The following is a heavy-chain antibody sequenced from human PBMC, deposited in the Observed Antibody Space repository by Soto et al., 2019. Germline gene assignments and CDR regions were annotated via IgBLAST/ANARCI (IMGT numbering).Heavy chain of an antibody. D-gene: IGHD6-13*01. Sequence: SETLSLTCAVYGGSFSGYYWSWIRQPPGKGLEWIGEINHSGSTNYNPSLKSRVTISVDTSKNQFSLKLSSVTAAETAVYYCAKIAAAGRAPGYYYYYGMDVWGQGTTVTVSS. CDR2: INHSGST. CDR1: GGSFSGYY. V-gene: IGHV4-34*01. J-gene: IGHJ6*02. CDR3: AKIAAAGRAPGYYYYYGMDV.